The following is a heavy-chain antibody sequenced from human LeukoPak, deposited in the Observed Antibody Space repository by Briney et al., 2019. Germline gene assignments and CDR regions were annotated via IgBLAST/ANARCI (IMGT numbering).Heavy chain of an antibody. CDR2: INKDGGEK. J-gene: IGHJ1*01. D-gene: IGHD1-26*01. Sequence: GGSLRLSCAASGFTFSSYWMSWVRQAPGKGLEWVANINKDGGEKYYVDSVKGRFTISRDNAKNSLYLQMNSLRADDTAVYYCVKDSPPRYSGSPPAFWGQGTLVTVSS. CDR3: VKDSPPRYSGSPPAF. V-gene: IGHV3-7*03. CDR1: GFTFSSYW.